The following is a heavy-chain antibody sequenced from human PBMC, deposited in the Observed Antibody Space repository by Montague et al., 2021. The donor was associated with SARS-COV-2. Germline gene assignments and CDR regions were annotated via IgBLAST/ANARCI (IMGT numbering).Heavy chain of an antibody. D-gene: IGHD2-15*01. J-gene: IGHJ6*02. CDR2: INYSGST. V-gene: IGHV4-59*01. CDR1: GGSISSYY. Sequence: SETLSLTCTVAGGSISSYYWSWIRQPPGKGLEWIGYINYSGSTNYNPSLKSRVTISVDTSKNQFSLNLSSVTAADTAVYYCAGNLVVHCWYGMDVWGQGTTVTVSS. CDR3: AGNLVVHCWYGMDV.